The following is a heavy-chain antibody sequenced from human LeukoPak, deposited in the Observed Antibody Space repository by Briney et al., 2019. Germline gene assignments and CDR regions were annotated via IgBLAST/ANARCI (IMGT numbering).Heavy chain of an antibody. V-gene: IGHV3-48*03. CDR3: ARAARLKDDH. CDR2: IISSGSTI. J-gene: IGHJ4*02. CDR1: GFTFSSYE. D-gene: IGHD2-15*01. Sequence: PGGSLRLSCSASGFTFSSYEMNWVRQAPGKGLEWVSYIISSGSTIYYADSVKGRFTISRDNAKNSLYLQMNSLRAEDTAVYYCARAARLKDDHWGQGTLVTVSS.